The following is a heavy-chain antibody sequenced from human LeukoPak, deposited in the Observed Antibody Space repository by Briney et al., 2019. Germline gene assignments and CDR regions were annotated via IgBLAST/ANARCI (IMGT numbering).Heavy chain of an antibody. J-gene: IGHJ5*02. Sequence: ASVKVSCKASGGTFSSYSISWVRQAPGQGLEWMGGIIPIFGTASYAQKFQGRVTITADESTSTAYMELSSLRSEDTAVYYCARWGCSSTSCQYNWFDPWGQGTLVTVSS. D-gene: IGHD2-2*01. CDR1: GGTFSSYS. CDR3: ARWGCSSTSCQYNWFDP. CDR2: IIPIFGTA. V-gene: IGHV1-69*13.